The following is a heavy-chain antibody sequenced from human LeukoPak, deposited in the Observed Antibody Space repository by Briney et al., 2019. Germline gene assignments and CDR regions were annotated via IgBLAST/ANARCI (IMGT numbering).Heavy chain of an antibody. J-gene: IGHJ4*02. Sequence: QSGGSLRLSCAASGFTVSSNYMSWVRQAPGKGLEWVSVIYSGGSTYYADSVKGRFTISRDNSKNTLYLQMNSLRAEDTAVYYCARKRRDFASGSYDYWGQGTLVTVSS. CDR1: GFTVSSNY. D-gene: IGHD3-10*01. CDR2: IYSGGST. V-gene: IGHV3-66*01. CDR3: ARKRRDFASGSYDY.